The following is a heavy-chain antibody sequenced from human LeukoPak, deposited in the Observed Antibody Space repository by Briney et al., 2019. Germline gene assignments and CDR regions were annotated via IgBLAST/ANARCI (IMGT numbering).Heavy chain of an antibody. D-gene: IGHD1-20*01. Sequence: SQTLSLTCTVSGGSISSGSYYWSWIRQPAGKGQEWIGRIYTSGSTNYNPSLRSRVAISVDTSKNQFSLKLSSVTAADTAVYYCARGPYNWNDVYAFDIWGQGTMVTVSS. J-gene: IGHJ3*02. CDR1: GGSISSGSYY. V-gene: IGHV4-61*02. CDR2: IYTSGST. CDR3: ARGPYNWNDVYAFDI.